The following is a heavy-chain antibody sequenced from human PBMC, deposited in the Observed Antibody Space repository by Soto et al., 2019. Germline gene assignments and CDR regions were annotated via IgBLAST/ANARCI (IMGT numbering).Heavy chain of an antibody. Sequence: QVQLQESGPGLVKPSQTLSLTCTVSGGSISSGVYYWSWIRQHPGQGLEWIGYIYYSGSTYYNPSLKSRVTISVETSKNQFSLKLSLVTAADTAVYYCASERVWGYGEYAGYFDYWGQGTLVTVSS. D-gene: IGHD4-17*01. V-gene: IGHV4-31*03. J-gene: IGHJ4*02. CDR1: GGSISSGVYY. CDR2: IYYSGST. CDR3: ASERVWGYGEYAGYFDY.